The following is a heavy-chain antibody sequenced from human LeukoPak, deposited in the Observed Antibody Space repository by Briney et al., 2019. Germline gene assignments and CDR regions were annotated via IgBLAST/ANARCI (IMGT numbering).Heavy chain of an antibody. V-gene: IGHV3-23*01. CDR3: ARVLRRYFDWSYYFDY. D-gene: IGHD3-9*01. CDR2: ISGSGGST. J-gene: IGHJ4*02. CDR1: GFTFSSYG. Sequence: GGTLRLSCAASGFTFSSYGMSWVRQAPGKGLEWVSAISGSGGSTYYADSVKGRFTISRDNSKNTLYLQMNSLRAEDTAVYYCARVLRRYFDWSYYFDYWGQGTLVTVSS.